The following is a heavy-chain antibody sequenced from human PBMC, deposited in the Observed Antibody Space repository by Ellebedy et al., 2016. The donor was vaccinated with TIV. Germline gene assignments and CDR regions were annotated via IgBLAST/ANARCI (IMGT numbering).Heavy chain of an antibody. V-gene: IGHV3-7*01. Sequence: GESLKISCGASGFSFSSYWMSWVRQAPGKGLEWVANIRQDGSEKYYVDSVKGRFTISRDNAKTSLYLHLNSLRAEDTAMYYCATDGNYGDYLSPTNAFVIWGQGTMVTVSS. D-gene: IGHD4-17*01. CDR3: ATDGNYGDYLSPTNAFVI. CDR2: IRQDGSEK. CDR1: GFSFSSYW. J-gene: IGHJ3*02.